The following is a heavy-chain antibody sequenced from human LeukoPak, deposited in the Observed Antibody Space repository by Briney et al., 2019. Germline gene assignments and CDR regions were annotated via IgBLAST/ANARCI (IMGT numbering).Heavy chain of an antibody. CDR1: GFTVSSNY. D-gene: IGHD1-26*01. Sequence: PGGSLRLSCAASGFTVSSNYMSWVRQAPGKGLEWVSVIYSGGSTYYADSVKGRFTISRDNSKNTLYVQMNSLRAEDTAVYYCARDRATFFDYWGQGTLVTVSS. V-gene: IGHV3-53*01. J-gene: IGHJ4*02. CDR2: IYSGGST. CDR3: ARDRATFFDY.